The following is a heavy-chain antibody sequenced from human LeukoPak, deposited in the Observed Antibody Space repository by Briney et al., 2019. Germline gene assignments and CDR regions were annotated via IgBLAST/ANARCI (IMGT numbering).Heavy chain of an antibody. D-gene: IGHD3-22*01. V-gene: IGHV4-34*01. CDR3: ARPTSNYDSSGYYPY. Sequence: SETLSLTCAVYGGSFSGYYWSWIRQPPGKGLEWIGEINHSGSTNYNPSLKSRVTISVDTSKNQFSLKLSSVTAADTAVYYCARPTSNYDSSGYYPYWGQGTLVTVSS. CDR2: INHSGST. CDR1: GGSFSGYY. J-gene: IGHJ4*02.